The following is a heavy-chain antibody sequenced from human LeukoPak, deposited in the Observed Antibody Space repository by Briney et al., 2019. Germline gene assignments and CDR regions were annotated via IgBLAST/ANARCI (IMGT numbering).Heavy chain of an antibody. Sequence: GGPLRLSCAAPGFTFSSYAMSWVRQAPGKGLEWVSGFSGSGGSTYYADSVKGRFTISRDNSKNTLYLQMNSLRAEDTAVYYCAKDRWSGITGFDYWGQGTLVTVSS. CDR3: AKDRWSGITGFDY. J-gene: IGHJ4*02. V-gene: IGHV3-23*01. CDR2: FSGSGGST. D-gene: IGHD1-7*01. CDR1: GFTFSSYA.